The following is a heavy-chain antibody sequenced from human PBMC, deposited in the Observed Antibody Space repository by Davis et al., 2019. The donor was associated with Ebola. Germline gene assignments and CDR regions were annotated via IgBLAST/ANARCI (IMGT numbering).Heavy chain of an antibody. Sequence: AASVKVSCKASGGTFSSYAISWVRQAPGQGLEWMGGIIPIFGTANYAQKFQGRVTITADESTSTAYMELRSLRSEDTAVYYCAREEEDRGSSSSLEAFFYYYGMDVWGQGTTVTVSS. D-gene: IGHD6-6*01. V-gene: IGHV1-69*13. CDR1: GGTFSSYA. CDR2: IIPIFGTA. J-gene: IGHJ6*02. CDR3: AREEEDRGSSSSLEAFFYYYGMDV.